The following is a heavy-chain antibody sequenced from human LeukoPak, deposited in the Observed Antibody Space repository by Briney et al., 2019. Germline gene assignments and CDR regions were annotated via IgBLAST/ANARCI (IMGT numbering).Heavy chain of an antibody. V-gene: IGHV1-46*01. D-gene: IGHD3-22*01. Sequence: PGASVKVSCKASGYTFTSYFMYWVRQAPGQGLEWMGLINPSGGNTRYAQKSQDRVTMTRDTSTSTVYMELSSLRSEDTAMYYCARDRTHYYESSGYYSRWEYWGQGTLITVSS. CDR3: ARDRTHYYESSGYYSRWEY. J-gene: IGHJ4*02. CDR2: INPSGGNT. CDR1: GYTFTSYF.